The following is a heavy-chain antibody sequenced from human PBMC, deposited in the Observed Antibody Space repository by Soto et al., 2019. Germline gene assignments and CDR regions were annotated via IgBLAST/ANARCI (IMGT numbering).Heavy chain of an antibody. Sequence: GGSLRLSCAASGFTFSLYAMIWVRQAPGKGLEWVSSVSSGSSYIYSADSLKGRFTISRDDAKNSLYLQMNSLRADDTAIYYCVRARATDSRPDYWGQGSMVTASS. D-gene: IGHD3-22*01. CDR2: VSSGSSYI. J-gene: IGHJ4*02. CDR3: VRARATDSRPDY. V-gene: IGHV3-21*01. CDR1: GFTFSLYA.